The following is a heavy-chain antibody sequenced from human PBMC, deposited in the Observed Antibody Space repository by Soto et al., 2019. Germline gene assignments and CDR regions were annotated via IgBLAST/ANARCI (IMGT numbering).Heavy chain of an antibody. J-gene: IGHJ3*02. CDR2: ISYDGSNK. V-gene: IGHV3-30-3*01. CDR1: GFTFSSYA. D-gene: IGHD3-22*01. Sequence: GGSLRLSCAASGFTFSSYAMHWVRQAPGKGLEWVAVISYDGSNKYYADSVKGRFTISRDNSKNTLYLQMNSLRAEDTAVYYWARKIIMIVVFKPLFVFDIWGKGKMVTVS. CDR3: ARKIIMIVVFKPLFVFDI.